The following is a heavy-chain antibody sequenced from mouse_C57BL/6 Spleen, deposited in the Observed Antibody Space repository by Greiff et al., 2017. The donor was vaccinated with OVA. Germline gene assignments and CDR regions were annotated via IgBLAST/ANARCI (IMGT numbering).Heavy chain of an antibody. CDR3: ARGDYYGSSYDYYAMDY. J-gene: IGHJ4*01. V-gene: IGHV1-50*01. CDR2: IDPSDSYT. D-gene: IGHD1-1*01. Sequence: QVQLQQPGAELVKPGASVTLSCKASGYTFTSYWMQWVKQRPGQGLEWIGEIDPSDSYTNYNQKLKGKATLTVDTSSSTAYMQLSSLTSEDSAVYYCARGDYYGSSYDYYAMDYWGQGTSVTVSS. CDR1: GYTFTSYW.